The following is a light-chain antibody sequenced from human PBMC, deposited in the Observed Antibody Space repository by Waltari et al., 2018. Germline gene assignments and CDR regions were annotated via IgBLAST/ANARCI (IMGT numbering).Light chain of an antibody. V-gene: IGLV2-14*03. CDR2: DVS. Sequence: QSALTQPASVSGSPGPSLTIPCTGTTRDLGGYNYVSWYQQHPGKAHKLMIYDVSSRPSGISSRFSGSKFGNTASLTISGLQPEDEADYYCSSFTSSSTWVFGGGTKLTVL. CDR1: TRDLGGYNY. J-gene: IGLJ3*02. CDR3: SSFTSSSTWV.